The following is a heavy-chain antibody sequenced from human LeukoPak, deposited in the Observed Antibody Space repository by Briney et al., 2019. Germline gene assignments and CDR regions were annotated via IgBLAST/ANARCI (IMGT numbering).Heavy chain of an antibody. CDR3: ARGVAAAGTTIYYFDY. CDR1: GFTFSSYW. CDR2: IKQDGSEK. D-gene: IGHD6-13*01. Sequence: GGSLRLSCAASGFTFSSYWMSWVRQAPGKGLEWVANIKQDGSEKYYVDSVKGRFTISRDNAKNSLYLQMNSLRAEDTAVYYCARGVAAAGTTIYYFDYWGQGTLVTVSS. V-gene: IGHV3-7*01. J-gene: IGHJ4*02.